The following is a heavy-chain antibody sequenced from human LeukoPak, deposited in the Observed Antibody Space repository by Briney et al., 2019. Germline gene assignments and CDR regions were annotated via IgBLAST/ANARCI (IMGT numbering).Heavy chain of an antibody. V-gene: IGHV1-69*05. D-gene: IGHD1-1*01. Sequence: SVKVSCKASGGTFSSYAISWVRQAPGQGLEWMGGIIPIFGTANYAQKFQGRVTITTDESTSTAYMELSSLRSEDTAVYYCARDHERLRGLYYYYYMDVWGKGTTVTVSS. J-gene: IGHJ6*03. CDR3: ARDHERLRGLYYYYYMDV. CDR2: IIPIFGTA. CDR1: GGTFSSYA.